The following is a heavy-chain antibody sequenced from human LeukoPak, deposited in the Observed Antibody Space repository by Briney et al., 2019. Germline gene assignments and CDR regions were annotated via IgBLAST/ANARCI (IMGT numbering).Heavy chain of an antibody. J-gene: IGHJ5*02. CDR1: GGSISSYY. D-gene: IGHD6-13*01. V-gene: IGHV4-59*01. CDR3: ARLLRIAMTITRGGRNWFDP. CDR2: IYYSGST. Sequence: SETLSLTCTVSGGSISSYYWSWIRQPPGKGLEWIGYIYYSGSTNYNPSLKSRVTISVDTSKNQFSLKLSSVTAADTAVYYCARLLRIAMTITRGGRNWFDPWGQGTLVTVSS.